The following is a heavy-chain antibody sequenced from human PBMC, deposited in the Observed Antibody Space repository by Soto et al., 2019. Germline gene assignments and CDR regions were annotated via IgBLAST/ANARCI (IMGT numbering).Heavy chain of an antibody. CDR1: GGSISSYY. J-gene: IGHJ5*02. CDR2: IYYSGST. V-gene: IGHV4-59*01. Sequence: PSETLSLTCTVSGGSISSYYWSWIRQPPGKGLEWIGYIYYSGSTNYNPSLKSRVTISVDTSKNQFSLKLSSVTAADTAVYYCARDLRCSSTSCYRFDPWGQGTLVTVSS. CDR3: ARDLRCSSTSCYRFDP. D-gene: IGHD2-2*02.